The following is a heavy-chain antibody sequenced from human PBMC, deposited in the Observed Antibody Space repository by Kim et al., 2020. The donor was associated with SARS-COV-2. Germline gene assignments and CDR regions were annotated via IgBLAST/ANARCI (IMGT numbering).Heavy chain of an antibody. D-gene: IGHD2-21*02. V-gene: IGHV3-53*01. CDR2: IYSGGST. CDR1: GFTVSSNY. CDR3: SRGGHIVVVTALFY. Sequence: GGSLRLSCAASGFTVSSNYMSWVRQAPGKGLEWVSVIYSGGSTYYADSVKGRFTISSDNSKNTLYLQMNSLRAEDTAVDYCSRGGHIVVVTALFYWGQG. J-gene: IGHJ4*02.